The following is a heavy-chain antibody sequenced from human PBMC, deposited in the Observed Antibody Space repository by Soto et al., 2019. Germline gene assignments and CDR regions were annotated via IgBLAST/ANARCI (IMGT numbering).Heavy chain of an antibody. J-gene: IGHJ3*02. CDR1: GFTFSSYG. D-gene: IGHD1-1*01. CDR2: ISYDGSNK. V-gene: IGHV3-30*18. Sequence: GGSLRLSCAASGFTFSSYGMHWVRQAPGKGLEWVAVISYDGSNKYYADSVKGRFTISRDNSKNTLYLQMNSLRAEDTAVYYCAKGLRTILAPDAFDIWGQGTMVTVSS. CDR3: AKGLRTILAPDAFDI.